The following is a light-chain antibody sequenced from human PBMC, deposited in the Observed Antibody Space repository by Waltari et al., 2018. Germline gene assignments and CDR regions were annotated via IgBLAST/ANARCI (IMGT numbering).Light chain of an antibody. CDR1: QSISSY. CDR3: QQSYSTRLT. V-gene: IGKV1-39*01. Sequence: DIQITQSPSSLYASVGDRVTITCRASQSISSYLNWYQQKPGKAPKLLIYAASSLQSGVPSRFSGSGSGTDFTLTISSLQPEDFATYYCQQSYSTRLTFGGGTKVEIK. CDR2: AAS. J-gene: IGKJ4*01.